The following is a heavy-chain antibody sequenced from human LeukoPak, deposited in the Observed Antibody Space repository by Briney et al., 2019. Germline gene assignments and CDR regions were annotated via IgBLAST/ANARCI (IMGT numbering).Heavy chain of an antibody. CDR2: IRYDGSNK. CDR3: AKDRNVLRFLEWLFPWFDP. CDR1: GFTFSSYG. D-gene: IGHD3-3*01. Sequence: GGSLRLSCAAHGFTFSSYGMDWVRQAPGKGLGWEAFIRYDGSNKYYADSVKGRFTISRDNSKTTLYLRMNSLRAEDTAVYYCAKDRNVLRFLEWLFPWFDPWGQGTLVTVSS. V-gene: IGHV3-30*02. J-gene: IGHJ5*02.